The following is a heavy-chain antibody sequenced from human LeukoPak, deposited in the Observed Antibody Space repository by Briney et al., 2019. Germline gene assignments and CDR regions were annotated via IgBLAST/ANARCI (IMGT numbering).Heavy chain of an antibody. CDR3: ATQYYYDSSGYYLREDAFDI. CDR2: ISSSNNYI. V-gene: IGHV3-21*04. D-gene: IGHD3-22*01. Sequence: PGGSLRLSCAASGFTFSSYSMNWVRQAPGEGLEWVSSISSSNNYIYYADSVKGRFTISRDNSKNTLYLQMNSLRAEDTAVYYCATQYYYDSSGYYLREDAFDIWGQGTMVTVSS. J-gene: IGHJ3*02. CDR1: GFTFSSYS.